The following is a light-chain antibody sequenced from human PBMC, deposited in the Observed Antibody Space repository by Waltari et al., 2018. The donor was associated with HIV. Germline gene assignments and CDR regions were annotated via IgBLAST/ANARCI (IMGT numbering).Light chain of an antibody. CDR1: SSEVGVYNF. V-gene: IGLV2-11*01. Sequence: QSALTQPRSVSGSPGQSVTISCTGTSSEVGVYNFVSWYPQPPGKAPKLMIYDVSKRPSGVPDRFSGSKSGNTASLTISGLQAEDEADYYCCSYAGSYPVVFGGGTKLTVL. J-gene: IGLJ2*01. CDR3: CSYAGSYPVV. CDR2: DVS.